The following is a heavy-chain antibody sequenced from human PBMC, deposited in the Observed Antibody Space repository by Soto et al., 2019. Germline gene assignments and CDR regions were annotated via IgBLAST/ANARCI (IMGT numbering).Heavy chain of an antibody. J-gene: IGHJ4*02. CDR3: AREPNYFDY. Sequence: ASVKVSCKASGYTFTSYGISWVRQAPGQGLEWMGWISAYNGNKKYAQKVQGRVTMTTDTSSSTAYMELRSLRPDDTAVYYCAREPNYFDYWGQGTLVTVSS. CDR2: ISAYNGNK. V-gene: IGHV1-18*01. CDR1: GYTFTSYG.